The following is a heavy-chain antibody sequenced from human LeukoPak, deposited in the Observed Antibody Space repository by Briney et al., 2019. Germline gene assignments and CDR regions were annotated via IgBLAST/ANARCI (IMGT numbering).Heavy chain of an antibody. V-gene: IGHV1-24*01. CDR3: ATGGYCTNGVCFRNWFDP. J-gene: IGHJ5*02. CDR2: FDPEDGET. D-gene: IGHD2-8*01. CDR1: GYTLTELS. Sequence: ASVKVSCKVSGYTLTELSMHWVRQAPGKGLEWMGGFDPEDGETIYAQKFQGRVTMTEDTSTDTAYMELSSLRSEDTAVYYCATGGYCTNGVCFRNWFDPWGQGTLVTVSS.